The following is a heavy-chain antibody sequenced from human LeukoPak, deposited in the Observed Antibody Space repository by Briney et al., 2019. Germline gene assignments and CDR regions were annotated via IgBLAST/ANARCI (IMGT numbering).Heavy chain of an antibody. V-gene: IGHV1-2*02. CDR2: INPNSGGT. J-gene: IGHJ4*02. CDR1: GYTFTGYY. D-gene: IGHD3-10*01. Sequence: ASVKVSCKASGYTFTGYYMHWVRQAPGQGLEWMGWINPNSGGTNYAQKFQGRVTMTRDTSISTAYMELSRLRSDDTAVYYCARLPVVRGVTPFDYWGQGTLVTVSS. CDR3: ARLPVVRGVTPFDY.